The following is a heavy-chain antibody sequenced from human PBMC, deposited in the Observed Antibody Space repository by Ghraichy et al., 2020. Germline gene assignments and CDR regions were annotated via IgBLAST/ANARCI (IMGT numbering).Heavy chain of an antibody. D-gene: IGHD3-3*01. CDR2: IKQDGSEK. Sequence: GGSLRLSCAASGFTFSSYWMSWVRQAPGKGLEWVANIKQDGSEKYYVDSVKGRFTISRDNAKNSLYLQMNSLRAEDTAVYYCARVSDGYDFWSGYYLDYWGQGTLVTVSS. CDR3: ARVSDGYDFWSGYYLDY. V-gene: IGHV3-7*01. J-gene: IGHJ4*02. CDR1: GFTFSSYW.